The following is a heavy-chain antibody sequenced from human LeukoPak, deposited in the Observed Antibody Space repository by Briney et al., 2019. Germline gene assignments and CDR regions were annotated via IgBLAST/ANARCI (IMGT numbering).Heavy chain of an antibody. CDR2: INWNGGSV. CDR3: AKDAYNYYDTSGYYS. CDR1: GFSFDDYA. V-gene: IGHV3-9*01. Sequence: GRSLRLSCVVSGFSFDDYAMHWVRQAPGKGLEWVSGINWNGGSVGYADSVKGRFTISRDNAKNSLYLQMNSLRAEDTALYYCAKDAYNYYDTSGYYSWGQGTQVTVSS. J-gene: IGHJ4*02. D-gene: IGHD3-22*01.